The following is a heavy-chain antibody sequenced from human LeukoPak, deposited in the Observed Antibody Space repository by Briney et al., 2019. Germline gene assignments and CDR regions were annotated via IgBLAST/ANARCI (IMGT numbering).Heavy chain of an antibody. J-gene: IGHJ5*02. CDR1: GLTFSGSA. V-gene: IGHV3-73*01. D-gene: IGHD5-12*01. Sequence: PGGSLKLSCAASGLTFSGSAMHWVRQASGKGLEWVGRIRSKANSYATAYAASVKGRFTISRDDSKNTAYLQMNSLKTEDTAVYYCAKPPGLRRLDPWGQGTLVTVSS. CDR2: IRSKANSYAT. CDR3: AKPPGLRRLDP.